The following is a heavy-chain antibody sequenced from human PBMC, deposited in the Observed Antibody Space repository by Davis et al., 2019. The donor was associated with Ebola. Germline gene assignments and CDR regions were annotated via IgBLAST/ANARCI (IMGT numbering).Heavy chain of an antibody. D-gene: IGHD1-26*01. CDR1: GGTFSSYA. J-gene: IGHJ4*02. CDR2: ISAYNGNT. Sequence: AASVKVSCKASGGTFSSYAISWVRQAPGQGLEWMGWISAYNGNTNYAQKLQGRVTITRDTSASTAYMELSSLRSKDTAVYYCARSIRELLTFDYWGQGTLVTVSS. V-gene: IGHV1-18*01. CDR3: ARSIRELLTFDY.